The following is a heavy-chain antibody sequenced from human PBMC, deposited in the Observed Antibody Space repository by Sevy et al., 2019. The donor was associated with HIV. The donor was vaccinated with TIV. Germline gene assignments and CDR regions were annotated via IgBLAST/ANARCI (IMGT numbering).Heavy chain of an antibody. CDR3: AKCTMRAAMDIYEPFDA. D-gene: IGHD6-25*01. V-gene: IGHV3-9*01. CDR1: GFTFDDYG. J-gene: IGHJ3*01. Sequence: GGSLRLSCAASGFTFDDYGMHWVRQAPGKGLEWVSGLTWTSSSIAYADSVKGRFTVSRDNAKKFLYLQMSNLRTDDTALYYCAKCTMRAAMDIYEPFDAWGQGTMVTVSS. CDR2: LTWTSSSI.